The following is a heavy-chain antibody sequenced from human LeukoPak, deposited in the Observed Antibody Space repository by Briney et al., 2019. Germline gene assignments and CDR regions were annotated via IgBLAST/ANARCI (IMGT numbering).Heavy chain of an antibody. CDR3: ARGGVVPAAMDYYYGMDV. CDR2: ISSSSSTI. D-gene: IGHD2-2*01. CDR1: GFTFSNYW. Sequence: GGSLRLSCAASGFTFSNYWMGWVRQAPGKGLEWVSYISSSSSTIYYADSVKGRFTISRDNAKNSLYLQMNSLRAEDTAVYYCARGGVVPAAMDYYYGMDVWGQGTTVTVSS. J-gene: IGHJ6*02. V-gene: IGHV3-48*04.